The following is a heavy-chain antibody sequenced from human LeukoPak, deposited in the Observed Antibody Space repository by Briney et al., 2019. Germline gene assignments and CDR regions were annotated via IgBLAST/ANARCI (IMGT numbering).Heavy chain of an antibody. V-gene: IGHV3-30*02. Sequence: GGSLRLSCEVSGFTLDRFAMHWVRQAPGKGLEWVALIRHDETNEFYADGVQGRFAISRDTSKKIVYLQRNNLTAEDTALYYCAKEYTPSSPLGELVSWGQGTLVTVSS. D-gene: IGHD6-6*01. CDR1: GFTLDRFA. J-gene: IGHJ4*02. CDR3: AKEYTPSSPLGELVS. CDR2: IRHDETNE.